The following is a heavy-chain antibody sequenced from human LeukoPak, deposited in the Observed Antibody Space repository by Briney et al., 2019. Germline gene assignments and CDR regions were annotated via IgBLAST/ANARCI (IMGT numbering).Heavy chain of an antibody. J-gene: IGHJ4*02. V-gene: IGHV3-48*04. CDR3: ARDLGYYYDSSAQPY. CDR2: ISSSSSTI. CDR1: GFTFSSYA. D-gene: IGHD3-22*01. Sequence: GGSLRLSCAASGFTFSSYAMRWVRQAPGKGLEWVSYISSSSSTIYYADSVKGRFTISRDNAKNSLYLQMNSLRAGDTAVYYCARDLGYYYDSSAQPYWGQGTLVTVSS.